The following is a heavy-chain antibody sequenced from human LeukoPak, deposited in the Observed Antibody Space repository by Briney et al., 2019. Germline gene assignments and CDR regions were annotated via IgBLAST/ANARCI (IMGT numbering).Heavy chain of an antibody. D-gene: IGHD6-6*01. CDR3: ARHSSHEYSRPHFAS. CDR2: IYYTGNT. Sequence: SETLSLTCKVSGGSISSYYWSWIRQSPGKGLEWIGYIYYTGNTNNNPSLMSRVPMSVDTSKNQFSLKVLSVTAADTAVDYCARHSSHEYSRPHFASWGRGNLVTVSS. J-gene: IGHJ4*02. CDR1: GGSISSYY. V-gene: IGHV4-59*08.